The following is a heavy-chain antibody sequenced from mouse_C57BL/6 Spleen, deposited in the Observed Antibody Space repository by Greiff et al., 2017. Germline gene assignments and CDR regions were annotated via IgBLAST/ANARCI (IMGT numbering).Heavy chain of an antibody. Sequence: QVQLQQSGPGLVQPSQSLSITCTVSGFSLTSYGVHWVRQSPGKGLEWLGVIWSGGSTDYNAAFISRLSISKDNSKSKVFFKMNSLQADDTAIYYCARNYDPYLYFDYWGQGTTLTVSS. CDR2: IWSGGST. V-gene: IGHV2-2*01. D-gene: IGHD2-3*01. CDR1: GFSLTSYG. J-gene: IGHJ2*01. CDR3: ARNYDPYLYFDY.